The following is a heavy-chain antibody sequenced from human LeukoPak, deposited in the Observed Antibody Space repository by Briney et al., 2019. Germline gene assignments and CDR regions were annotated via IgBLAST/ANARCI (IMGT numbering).Heavy chain of an antibody. V-gene: IGHV4-59*02. D-gene: IGHD3-10*01. J-gene: IGHJ6*03. Sequence: SETLSLTCTVSGASVRGYYWSWIRQPPGKGLEWIGYIHYTGNTDYNPSLPSRVTMSVDTSKNQFSLMLTSVTAADTAVYYCARIGRGLLFAYYMDVWGRGTTVTISS. CDR1: GASVRGYY. CDR2: IHYTGNT. CDR3: ARIGRGLLFAYYMDV.